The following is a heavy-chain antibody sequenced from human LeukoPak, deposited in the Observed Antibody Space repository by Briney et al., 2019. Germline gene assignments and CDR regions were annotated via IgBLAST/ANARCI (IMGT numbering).Heavy chain of an antibody. CDR1: GFTFSDYY. CDR2: ISSSGSTI. V-gene: IGHV3-11*01. CDR3: ARDKQLHAAYYYTYMDV. D-gene: IGHD6-6*01. J-gene: IGHJ6*03. Sequence: GGSLRLSRAASGFTFSDYYMSWIRQAPGKGLEWVSYISSSGSTIYYADSVKGRFTISRDNAKNSLYLQMNSLRAEDTAVYYCARDKQLHAAYYYTYMDVWGKGTTVTVSS.